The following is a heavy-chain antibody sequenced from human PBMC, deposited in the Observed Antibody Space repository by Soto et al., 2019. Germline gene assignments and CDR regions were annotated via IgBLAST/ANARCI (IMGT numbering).Heavy chain of an antibody. CDR2: IYYSGST. D-gene: IGHD2-21*01. CDR3: ARQGPLLAFDI. J-gene: IGHJ3*02. V-gene: IGHV4-39*01. Sequence: SETLSLTCTVSGGSISSSSYYWGWIRQPPGKGLEWIGSIYYSGSTYYNPSLKSRVTISVDTSKNQFSLKLSSVTAADTAVYYCARQGPLLAFDIWGQGTMVT. CDR1: GGSISSSSYY.